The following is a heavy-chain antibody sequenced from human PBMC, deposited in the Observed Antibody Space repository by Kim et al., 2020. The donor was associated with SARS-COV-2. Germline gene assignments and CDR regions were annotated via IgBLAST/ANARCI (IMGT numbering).Heavy chain of an antibody. D-gene: IGHD6-19*01. CDR3: AKDKVRGWMYNWFDP. V-gene: IGHV3-23*01. J-gene: IGHJ5*02. Sequence: DSLKGRFTNSRDNAKNALYLQMNSLRAEDTAVYYCAKDKVRGWMYNWFDPWGQGTLVTVSS.